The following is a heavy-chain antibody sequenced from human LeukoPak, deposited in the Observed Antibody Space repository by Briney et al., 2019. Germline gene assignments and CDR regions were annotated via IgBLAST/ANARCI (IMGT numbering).Heavy chain of an antibody. CDR2: IKQDGSEK. V-gene: IGHV3-7*01. J-gene: IGHJ4*02. CDR3: AKGWWYWRE. CDR1: GFTFSSYW. Sequence: RAGGSLRLSCAASGFTFSSYWMTWVRQAPGKGLEWVANIKQDGSEKYYVGSVEGRFTISRDNAKNSLYLQMNSLRAEDTAVYYCAKGWWYWREWGQGTLVTVSS. D-gene: IGHD2-15*01.